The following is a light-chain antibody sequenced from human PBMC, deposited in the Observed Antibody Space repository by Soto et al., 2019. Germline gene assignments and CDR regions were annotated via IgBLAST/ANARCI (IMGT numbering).Light chain of an antibody. CDR3: QQYNNCPRA. CDR1: QSVSSN. CDR2: GAS. V-gene: IGKV3-15*01. J-gene: IGKJ3*01. Sequence: EIVMTQSPATLSVSPGERATLSCRASQSVSSNLAWYQQKPGQAPRLLIYGASTRATGIPARFSGSGSGTDFTLTISSLQSEDFAVYYCQQYNNCPRAFGPGTKVNIK.